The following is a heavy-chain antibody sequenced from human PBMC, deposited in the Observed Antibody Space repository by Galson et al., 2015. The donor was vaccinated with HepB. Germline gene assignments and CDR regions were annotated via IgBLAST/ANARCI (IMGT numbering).Heavy chain of an antibody. CDR1: GYTFTSYD. D-gene: IGHD4-11*01. CDR2: MNPNSGNT. Sequence: SVKVSCKASGYTFTSYDINWVRQATGQGLEWMGWMNPNSGNTGYAQKFQGRVTMTRNTSISTAYMELSSLRSEDTAVYYCARHIAMTTVNVGPYYYYGMDVWGQGTTVTVSS. V-gene: IGHV1-8*01. CDR3: ARHIAMTTVNVGPYYYYGMDV. J-gene: IGHJ6*02.